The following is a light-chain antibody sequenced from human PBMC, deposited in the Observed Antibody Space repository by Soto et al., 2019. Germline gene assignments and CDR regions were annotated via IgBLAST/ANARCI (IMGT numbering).Light chain of an antibody. J-gene: IGLJ3*02. CDR3: CSYTASGIWV. Sequence: QSVLTQPRSVSGAPGQSGTISCTGTNSDVGGYNFVSWYQQLPGKAPKLMISAVSQRPSGFPDRFSGSKSGNTASLTISGVHDDEESDYFCCSYTASGIWVFGGGTKVTVL. CDR2: AVS. CDR1: NSDVGGYNF. V-gene: IGLV2-11*01.